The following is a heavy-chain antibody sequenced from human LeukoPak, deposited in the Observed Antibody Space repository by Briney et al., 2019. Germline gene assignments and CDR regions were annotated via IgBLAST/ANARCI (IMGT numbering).Heavy chain of an antibody. CDR2: ISHDGSSK. J-gene: IGHJ6*02. D-gene: IGHD2-2*01. V-gene: IGHV3-30*18. CDR1: GFTFSSYG. Sequence: GRSLRLSCAASGFTFSSYGMHWVRQAPGKGLEWVAVISHDGSSKYFADSVKGRFTISRDNPKNTLDLQMHSLRAEDTAVYYCAKSIRFCSSNSCSAGYYNYGLHVWGQGTTVIVSS. CDR3: AKSIRFCSSNSCSAGYYNYGLHV.